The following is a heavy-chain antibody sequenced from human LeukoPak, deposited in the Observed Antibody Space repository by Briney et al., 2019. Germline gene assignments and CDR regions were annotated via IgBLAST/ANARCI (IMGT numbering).Heavy chain of an antibody. J-gene: IGHJ4*02. D-gene: IGHD4-17*01. V-gene: IGHV3-23*01. CDR2: ISRSGVAT. CDR1: GFTFTSFA. CDR3: ANCPYGYLDY. Sequence: GGTLRLSCAASGFTFTSFAMGWVRQAPGKGLEWVSTISRSGVATYYGNSVKGRFTISRDNSKNTLYLQMNSLRAEDTAMYYCANCPYGYLDYWGQGTLVTVSS.